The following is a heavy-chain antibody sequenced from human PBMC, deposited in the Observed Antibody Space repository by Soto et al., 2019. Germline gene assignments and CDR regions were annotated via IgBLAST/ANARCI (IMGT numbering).Heavy chain of an antibody. CDR1: GFTFRTYV. CDR2: TSFDGGKT. V-gene: IGHV3-30*19. CDR3: ARVEYCGGDCFSKYFEN. Sequence: GGSLRLSCATSGFTFRTYVMYWVRQAPGKGLEWVAATSFDGGKTDYADSVKGRFTISRDNSRKTLFLQMDSLRLEDTAVYYCARVEYCGGDCFSKYFENWGQGTRVTVSS. D-gene: IGHD2-21*02. J-gene: IGHJ4*02.